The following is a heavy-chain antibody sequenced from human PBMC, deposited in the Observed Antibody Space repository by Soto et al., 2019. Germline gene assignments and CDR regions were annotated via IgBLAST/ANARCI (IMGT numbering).Heavy chain of an antibody. Sequence: EVQLVQSGGDLVQPGGSLRLSCVASGFTFSTYWMTWVRQAPGMGLEWVAGIKEDGSEEVYVGSVKGRFSISRDNAKTSLYLQLNSLRAEDTAVYYCATAISSPFSRFDYWGQGSLVTVSS. J-gene: IGHJ4*02. CDR3: ATAISSPFSRFDY. CDR1: GFTFSTYW. V-gene: IGHV3-7*01. CDR2: IKEDGSEE. D-gene: IGHD2-2*01.